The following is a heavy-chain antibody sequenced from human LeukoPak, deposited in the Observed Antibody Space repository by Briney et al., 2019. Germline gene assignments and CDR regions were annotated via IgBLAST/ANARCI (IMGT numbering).Heavy chain of an antibody. CDR3: AKDLLPRSGSYSPVDY. V-gene: IGHV3-23*01. J-gene: IGHJ4*01. CDR1: GFTFSSYA. D-gene: IGHD3-10*01. CDR2: ISGSGGST. Sequence: GGSLRLSCAASGFTFSSYAMSWVRQAPGKGLEWVSAISGSGGSTYYADSVKGRFTISRDNSKNTLYLQMNSLRAEDTAVYYCAKDLLPRSGSYSPVDYWGHGTLVTVSS.